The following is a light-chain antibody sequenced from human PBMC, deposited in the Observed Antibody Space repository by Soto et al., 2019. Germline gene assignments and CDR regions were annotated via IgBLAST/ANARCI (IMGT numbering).Light chain of an antibody. Sequence: EIVLTQSPGTLSLSPGERATLSCRASQTVSSRYLAWYQQKPGQAPRLLIYGASSRATGIPDRFSGSGSGTNFTLTISRREREGFAVYYCQQYGSSPKLTFGGGTKVEIK. CDR2: GAS. CDR1: QTVSSRY. J-gene: IGKJ4*01. CDR3: QQYGSSPKLT. V-gene: IGKV3-20*01.